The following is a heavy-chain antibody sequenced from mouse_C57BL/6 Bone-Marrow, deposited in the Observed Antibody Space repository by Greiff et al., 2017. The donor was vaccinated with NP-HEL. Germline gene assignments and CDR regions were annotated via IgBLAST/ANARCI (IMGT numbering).Heavy chain of an antibody. D-gene: IGHD4-1*01. V-gene: IGHV1-26*01. CDR3: ARTANWEGAWFAY. Sequence: VQLQQSGPELVKPGASVKISCKASGYTFTDYYMNWVKQSPGKSLEWIGDINPNNGGTSYNQKFKGKATLTADKSSSTANMELRSLTSADSAVYDCARTANWEGAWFAYWGQGTLVTVSA. J-gene: IGHJ3*01. CDR1: GYTFTDYY. CDR2: INPNNGGT.